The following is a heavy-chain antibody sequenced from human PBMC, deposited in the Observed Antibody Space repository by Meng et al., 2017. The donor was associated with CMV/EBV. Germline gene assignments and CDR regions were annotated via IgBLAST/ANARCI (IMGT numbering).Heavy chain of an antibody. V-gene: IGHV4-39*07. CDR2: IYYSGST. J-gene: IGHJ4*02. Sequence: QLQLQEAGRGLVKPYRTLSLTGAVSGGSISSSSYYWGWIRQPPGKGLEWIWSIYYSGSTYYNPSLKSRVTISVDTSKNQFSLKLSSVTAADTAVYYCASLAGDYWGQGTLVTVSS. CDR1: GGSISSSSYY. D-gene: IGHD3-10*01. CDR3: ASLAGDY.